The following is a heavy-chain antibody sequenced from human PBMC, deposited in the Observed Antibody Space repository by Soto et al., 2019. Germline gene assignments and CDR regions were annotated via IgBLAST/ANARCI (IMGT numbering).Heavy chain of an antibody. CDR2: INHSGST. D-gene: IGHD2-2*01. V-gene: IGHV4-34*01. Sequence: SETLSLTCAVYGGSFSGYYWSWIRQPPGKGLEWIGEINHSGSTNYNPSLKSRVTISVDTSKNQFSLKLGSVTAADTAVYYCARGRPVLTDIVVVPAAGWFAFDIWGQGTMVTVSS. CDR1: GGSFSGYY. CDR3: ARGRPVLTDIVVVPAAGWFAFDI. J-gene: IGHJ3*02.